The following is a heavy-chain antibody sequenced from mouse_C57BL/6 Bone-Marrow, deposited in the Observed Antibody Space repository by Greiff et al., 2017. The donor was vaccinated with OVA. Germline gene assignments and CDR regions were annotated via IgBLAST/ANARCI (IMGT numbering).Heavy chain of an antibody. V-gene: IGHV5-6*01. CDR3: ARRGIYYDYDVGDYAMDY. CDR2: ISSGGSYT. D-gene: IGHD2-4*01. J-gene: IGHJ4*01. CDR1: GFTFSSYG. Sequence: DVHLVESGGDLVKPGGSLKLSCAASGFTFSSYGMSWVRQTPDKRLEWVATISSGGSYTYYPDSVKGRFTFSRDNAKNTLYLQLSRLKSEDTAMYYCARRGIYYDYDVGDYAMDYWGQGTSVTVSS.